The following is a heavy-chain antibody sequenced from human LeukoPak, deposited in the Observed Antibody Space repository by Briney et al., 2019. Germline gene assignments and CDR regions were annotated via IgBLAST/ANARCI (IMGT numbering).Heavy chain of an antibody. CDR2: IGSSGDRT. Sequence: GGSLRLSCAASGFTFSISAMTWVRQAPGKGLEWVSAIGSSGDRTYYADSVKGRFTISRDNSKNTLYLKMNSLRAEDTAVYFCATWGYGNSFDGWGQGTQVTVSS. CDR1: GFTFSISA. V-gene: IGHV3-23*01. J-gene: IGHJ4*02. D-gene: IGHD7-27*01. CDR3: ATWGYGNSFDG.